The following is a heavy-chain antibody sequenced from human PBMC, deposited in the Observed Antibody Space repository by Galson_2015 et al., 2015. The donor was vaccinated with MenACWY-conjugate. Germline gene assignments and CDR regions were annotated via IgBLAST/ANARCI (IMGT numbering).Heavy chain of an antibody. CDR3: ARDYYDSHVDY. D-gene: IGHD3-22*01. CDR2: IGSSGTPI. V-gene: IGHV3-48*03. J-gene: IGHJ4*02. Sequence: SLRLSCAASGFNFSNYAMNWVRQAPGKGLEWVSYIGSSGTPIYYADSLKGRFTISRDNAKNSLYLQMNSLGAEDTAVYYCARDYYDSHVDYWGQGTLVTVSS. CDR1: GFNFSNYA.